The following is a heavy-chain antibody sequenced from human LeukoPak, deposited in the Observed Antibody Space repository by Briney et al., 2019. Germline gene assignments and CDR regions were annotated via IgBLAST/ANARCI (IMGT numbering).Heavy chain of an antibody. J-gene: IGHJ4*02. CDR2: ISGDGGRT. CDR3: AKFGGNGWSRGPFFDY. Sequence: GGSLRLSCAASRFTFDDYVMHWVRQAPGKGLEWVSLISGDGGRTYYAHSVKGRFTISRDSSENTLYLQMSSLRTEDTALYYCAKFGGNGWSRGPFFDYWGQGTLVTVSS. CDR1: RFTFDDYV. V-gene: IGHV3-43*02. D-gene: IGHD6-19*01.